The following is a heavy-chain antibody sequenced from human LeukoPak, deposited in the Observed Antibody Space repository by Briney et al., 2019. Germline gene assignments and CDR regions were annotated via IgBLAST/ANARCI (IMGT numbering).Heavy chain of an antibody. Sequence: GGSLRLSCAASGFTFSSYWMSWVRQAPGKGLEWVANIKQDGSEEYYVDSVKGRFTISRDNAKNSLYLQMNSLRAEDTAVYYCARKIAARQNWFDPWGQGTLVTVSS. CDR1: GFTFSSYW. CDR3: ARKIAARQNWFDP. J-gene: IGHJ5*02. CDR2: IKQDGSEE. V-gene: IGHV3-7*01. D-gene: IGHD6-6*01.